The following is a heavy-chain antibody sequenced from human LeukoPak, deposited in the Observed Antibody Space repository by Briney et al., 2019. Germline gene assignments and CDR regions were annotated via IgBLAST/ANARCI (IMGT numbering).Heavy chain of an antibody. Sequence: PSETLSLTCTVSGGSISSYYWTWIRQPPGKGLEWIGYIYYSGSTYYSGSTNYNPSLKSRVTISVDTSKNQFSLKLSSVTAADTAVYYCARDVGATPGCFDYWGQGTLVTVSS. CDR3: ARDVGATPGCFDY. CDR1: GGSISSYY. V-gene: IGHV4-59*01. CDR2: IYYSGSTYYSGST. D-gene: IGHD1-26*01. J-gene: IGHJ4*02.